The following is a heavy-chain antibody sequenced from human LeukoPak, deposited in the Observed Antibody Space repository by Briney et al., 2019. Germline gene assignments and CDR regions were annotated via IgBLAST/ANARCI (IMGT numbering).Heavy chain of an antibody. D-gene: IGHD4-11*01. Sequence: GRSLRLSCAASGFTFRNYPLHWVRQAPGKGLEWVALISYDGGTEDYADSVKGRFTISRDNSKNTLYLQMNSLRAEDTAVYYCAREGSDSNYGNYYFDYWGQGTLVTVSS. J-gene: IGHJ4*02. V-gene: IGHV3-30-3*01. CDR3: AREGSDSNYGNYYFDY. CDR1: GFTFRNYP. CDR2: ISYDGGTE.